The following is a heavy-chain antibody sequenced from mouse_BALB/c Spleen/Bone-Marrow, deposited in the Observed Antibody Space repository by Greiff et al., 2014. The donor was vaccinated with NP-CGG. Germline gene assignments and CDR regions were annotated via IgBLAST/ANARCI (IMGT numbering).Heavy chain of an antibody. Sequence: LVKPGASVKLSCKASGYSFIGYCMYWVKQSPGKGLEWIGYISGYNGATSYNQKFKGKATLTVDTSSSTGYMQFSSLTTEDSAVYYCARGYCSNVRGAVDYWGQGTSVTVSS. J-gene: IGHJ4*01. CDR2: ISGYNGAT. CDR3: ARGYCSNVRGAVDY. V-gene: IGHV1S34*01. D-gene: IGHD2-5*01. CDR1: GYSFIGYC.